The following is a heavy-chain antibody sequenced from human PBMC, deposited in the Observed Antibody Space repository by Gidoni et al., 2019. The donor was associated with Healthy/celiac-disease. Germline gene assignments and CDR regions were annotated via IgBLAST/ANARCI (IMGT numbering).Heavy chain of an antibody. V-gene: IGHV3-49*04. CDR3: TRGDYGGNSGDFYYYYGMDV. CDR2: IRSKAYGGTT. D-gene: IGHD4-17*01. J-gene: IGHJ6*02. Sequence: EVPLVASGGGLVQPGRSLRLSCPASGFTFGDYAMRWARQAPGKGLEWVGFIRSKAYGGTTEYAASVKGRFTISRDDSKSIAYLQMNSLKTEDTAVYYCTRGDYGGNSGDFYYYYGMDVWGQGTTVTVSS. CDR1: GFTFGDYA.